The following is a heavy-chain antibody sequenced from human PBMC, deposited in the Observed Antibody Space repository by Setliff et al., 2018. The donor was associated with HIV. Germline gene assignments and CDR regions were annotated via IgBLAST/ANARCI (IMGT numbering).Heavy chain of an antibody. CDR3: ARQQHSSDLKIWNY. D-gene: IGHD6-19*01. Sequence: ASETLSLTCTVSGGSISNSDFYWGWIRQSPGKGLEWIGSIYYRGATYYNPTLQSRVTISVDTSKNQFSLTLTAVTAADTAVYYCARQQHSSDLKIWNYWGQGTLVTVSS. CDR2: IYYRGAT. V-gene: IGHV4-39*01. CDR1: GGSISNSDFY. J-gene: IGHJ4*02.